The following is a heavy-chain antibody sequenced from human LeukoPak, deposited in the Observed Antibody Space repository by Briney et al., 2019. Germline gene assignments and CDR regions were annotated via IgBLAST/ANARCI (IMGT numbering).Heavy chain of an antibody. J-gene: IGHJ4*02. Sequence: PGGSLRLSCAASGFTFSNHGMNWVRQAPGKGLEWLSGVSPPGGGTCYADSVKGRFTISRDDSKNTLSLQMNSLRVEDTAVYYCARDLAWGAFDYWGQGTLVTVSS. D-gene: IGHD7-27*01. V-gene: IGHV3-23*01. CDR1: GFTFSNHG. CDR2: VSPPGGGT. CDR3: ARDLAWGAFDY.